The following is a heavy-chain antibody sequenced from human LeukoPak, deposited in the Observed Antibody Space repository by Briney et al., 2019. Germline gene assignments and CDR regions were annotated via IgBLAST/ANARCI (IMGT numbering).Heavy chain of an antibody. CDR2: IYYSGST. Sequence: PSETLSLTCTVSGGSISSYYWRWIRQPPGKGLEWIGYIYYSGSTNYNPSLKSRVTISVDTSKNQFSLKLSSVTAADTAVYYCARDRRYSSSWVFDYWGQGTLVTVSS. V-gene: IGHV4-59*01. D-gene: IGHD6-13*01. CDR3: ARDRRYSSSWVFDY. J-gene: IGHJ4*02. CDR1: GGSISSYY.